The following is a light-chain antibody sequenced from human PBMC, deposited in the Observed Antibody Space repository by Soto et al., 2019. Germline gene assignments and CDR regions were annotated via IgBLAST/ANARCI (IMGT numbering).Light chain of an antibody. V-gene: IGKV3-15*01. CDR1: QSVGTT. Sequence: EIVLTQSPAALSVSPGERATLSCWASQSVGTTLNWYQQKPGQAPRLLIYDTYIRATGIPARFSGSGSGTEFTLTISSLQPEDFATYYCQQTNSFPFTFGPGTKVDIK. J-gene: IGKJ3*01. CDR3: QQTNSFPFT. CDR2: DTY.